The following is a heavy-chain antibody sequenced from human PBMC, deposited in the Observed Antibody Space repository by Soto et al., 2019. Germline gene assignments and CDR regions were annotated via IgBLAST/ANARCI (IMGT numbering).Heavy chain of an antibody. CDR1: GFTFKDYA. V-gene: IGHV3-23*01. CDR3: GRDRTFNYFYGMDV. CDR2: ISGRGVST. Sequence: DVHLLESGGGLVQPGGSLRVSCAASGFTFKDYAMSWVRQAPGGGLEWVEGISGRGVSTYYAGSVTGRFTISRDNSKITVYLQMNNLRAEDTAVYYCGRDRTFNYFYGMDVWDQGTTVTVS. J-gene: IGHJ6*02.